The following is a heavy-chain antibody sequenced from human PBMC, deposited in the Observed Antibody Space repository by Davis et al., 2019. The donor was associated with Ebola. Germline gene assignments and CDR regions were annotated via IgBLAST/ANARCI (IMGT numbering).Heavy chain of an antibody. CDR3: ARVNRHVDPDY. Sequence: GGSLRLSCAASGFTFSSYGMHWVRQAPGKGLEWVAVIWYDGSNKYYADSVKGRFTISRDNSKNTLYLQMNSLRAEDTAVYYCARVNRHVDPDYWGQGTLVTVSS. CDR1: GFTFSSYG. D-gene: IGHD1-14*01. J-gene: IGHJ4*02. CDR2: IWYDGSNK. V-gene: IGHV3-33*01.